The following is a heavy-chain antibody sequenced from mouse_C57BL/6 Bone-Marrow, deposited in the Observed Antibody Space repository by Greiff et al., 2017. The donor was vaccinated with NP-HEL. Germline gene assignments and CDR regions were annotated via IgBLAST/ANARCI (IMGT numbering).Heavy chain of an antibody. J-gene: IGHJ2*01. V-gene: IGHV1-80*01. CDR1: GYAFSSYW. CDR2: IYPGDGDT. D-gene: IGHD2-5*01. Sequence: VQLQQSGAELVKPGASVKISCKASGYAFSSYWLNWVKQRPGKGLEWIGQIYPGDGDTNYNGKFKGKATLTADKSSSTAYMQLSSLTSEDSAVYFCARGGAYSNYKDWGQGTTLTVSS. CDR3: ARGGAYSNYKD.